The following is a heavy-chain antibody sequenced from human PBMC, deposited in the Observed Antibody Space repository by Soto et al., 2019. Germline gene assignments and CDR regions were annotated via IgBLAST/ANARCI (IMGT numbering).Heavy chain of an antibody. CDR1: GFTFSDHY. CDR3: ALWFGESFEF. V-gene: IGHV3-72*01. J-gene: IGHJ4*02. Sequence: ELHLVESGGGLVQPGGSLRLSCAVSGFTFSDHYMDWVRQAPGKGLEWVGRSRNRTKNYSTDYAASVKGRFTISRDGAENFLYLQMSSLKIEDTAVYYCALWFGESFEFWGQGTLVAVSS. CDR2: SRNRTKNYST. D-gene: IGHD3-10*01.